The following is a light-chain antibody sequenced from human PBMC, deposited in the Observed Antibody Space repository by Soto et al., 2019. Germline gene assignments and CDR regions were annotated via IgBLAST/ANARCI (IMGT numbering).Light chain of an antibody. Sequence: DLQMTQSPSTLSASVGDRVTITCRASQSFSTWLAWYQQKPGKAPKLLIYQASSLESGVPSRFSGSESGTEFTHTISSLQPDDFAPYYCQQYNNYPWTFGQGTKVEIK. CDR2: QAS. V-gene: IGKV1-5*03. J-gene: IGKJ1*01. CDR3: QQYNNYPWT. CDR1: QSFSTW.